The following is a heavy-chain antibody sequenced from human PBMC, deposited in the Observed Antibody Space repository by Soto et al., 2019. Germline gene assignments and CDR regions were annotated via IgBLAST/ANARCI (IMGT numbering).Heavy chain of an antibody. D-gene: IGHD3-16*02. CDR3: ARAKRSALSPHNWFDP. CDR2: IYYSGST. V-gene: IGHV4-59*01. Sequence: SETLSLTCAVSGGSMSSYYWSWIRQPPGKGLEWIGYIYYSGSTNYNPSLKSRVTISVDTSKNQFSLKLSSVTAADTAVYYCARAKRSALSPHNWFDPWGQGTLVTVSS. J-gene: IGHJ5*02. CDR1: GGSMSSYY.